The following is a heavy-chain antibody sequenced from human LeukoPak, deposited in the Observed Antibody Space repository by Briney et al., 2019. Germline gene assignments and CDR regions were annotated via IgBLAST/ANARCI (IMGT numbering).Heavy chain of an antibody. CDR2: INPNSGYA. V-gene: IGHV1-2*02. D-gene: IGHD3-10*01. J-gene: IGHJ4*02. CDR3: ARQEDSGELPPT. CDR1: GYTFTDYY. Sequence: ASVKVSCKASGYTFTDYYIHWVRQAPGQGLEWMGWINPNSGYAEYAKKFQDRVTMTRDTSINTAYMELSRLKSDDTAVHYCARQEDSGELPPTRGQGTLVTVSS.